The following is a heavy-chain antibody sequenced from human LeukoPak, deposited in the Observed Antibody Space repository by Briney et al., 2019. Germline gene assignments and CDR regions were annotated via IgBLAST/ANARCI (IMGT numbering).Heavy chain of an antibody. CDR3: ARVHSYGYPDDYYYYMDV. CDR1: GYTFTSYG. D-gene: IGHD5-18*01. Sequence: ASVKVSCKASGYTFTSYGISWVRQAPGQGLEWMGWISAYNGNTNYAQKLQGRVTMTTDTSTSTAYMELRSLRSDDTAVYYCARVHSYGYPDDYYYYMDVWGKGTTVTVSS. J-gene: IGHJ6*03. CDR2: ISAYNGNT. V-gene: IGHV1-18*01.